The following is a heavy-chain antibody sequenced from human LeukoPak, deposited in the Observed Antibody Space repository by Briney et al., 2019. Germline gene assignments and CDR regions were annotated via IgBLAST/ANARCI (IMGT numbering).Heavy chain of an antibody. CDR2: IDSNSGGT. D-gene: IGHD1-7*01. J-gene: IGHJ4*02. CDR1: GYTFSGYY. CDR3: VKNSAEWPFDS. V-gene: IGHV1-2*02. Sequence: AAVKVSCKASGYTFSGYYMHWVRQAPGQGLEWMGWIDSNSGGTNYAQKFQGRVTMTRDTSISTAYMELSRLRSDDTAVYYCVKNSAEWPFDSWGQGTLVTVSS.